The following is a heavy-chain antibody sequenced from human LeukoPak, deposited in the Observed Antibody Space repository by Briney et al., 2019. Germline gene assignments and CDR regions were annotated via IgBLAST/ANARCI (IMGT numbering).Heavy chain of an antibody. V-gene: IGHV4-38-2*01. D-gene: IGHD2-15*01. Sequence: SETLSLTCAVSGYSISSGYYWGWIRQPPGKGLEWIGSIYHSGSTYYNPSLKSRVTISVDTSKNQFSLKLSSVTAADTAVYYCARAGYCSGGSCYSWFDPWGQETLVTVSS. CDR1: GYSISSGYY. CDR2: IYHSGST. CDR3: ARAGYCSGGSCYSWFDP. J-gene: IGHJ5*02.